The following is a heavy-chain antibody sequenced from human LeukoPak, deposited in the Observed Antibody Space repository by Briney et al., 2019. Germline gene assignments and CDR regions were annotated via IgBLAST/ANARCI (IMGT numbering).Heavy chain of an antibody. CDR1: GGSISSYY. D-gene: IGHD2-21*02. J-gene: IGHJ5*02. CDR3: ARGLQVTVRKAWFDP. Sequence: SETLSLTCTVSGGSISSYYWSWIRQPAGKGLEWIGRIYSSGSTNYNPSLKSRVTMSVDTSKNQFSLKLSSVTAADTAVYYCARGLQVTVRKAWFDPWGQGTLVTVFS. CDR2: IYSSGST. V-gene: IGHV4-4*07.